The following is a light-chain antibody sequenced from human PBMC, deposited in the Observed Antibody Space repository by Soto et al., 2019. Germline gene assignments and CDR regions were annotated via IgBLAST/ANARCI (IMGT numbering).Light chain of an antibody. CDR3: HSYDSDNVI. CDR1: SGSIASNY. Sequence: NFMLTQPHSVSESPGKTVTISCTRSSGSIASNYVQWYQQRPGSAPTSVIYDDNQRPSEVPDRFSGSIDSSSNSASLTISGLKTEDEADFYCHSYDSDNVIFGGGTKLTVL. J-gene: IGLJ2*01. CDR2: DDN. V-gene: IGLV6-57*04.